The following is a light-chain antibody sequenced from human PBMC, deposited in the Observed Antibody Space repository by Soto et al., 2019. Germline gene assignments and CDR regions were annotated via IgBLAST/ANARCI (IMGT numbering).Light chain of an antibody. Sequence: QAVVTQEPSLTVSPGGTVTLTCGSSTGAVTSGHYPYWFQQKPGQAPRTLIYDTSNKPSWTPARFSVSLLGGKAALTLSGAQPEDEAEYYCLLSYSGALVVFGGGTQLTVL. CDR3: LLSYSGALVV. CDR2: DTS. CDR1: TGAVTSGHY. V-gene: IGLV7-46*01. J-gene: IGLJ7*01.